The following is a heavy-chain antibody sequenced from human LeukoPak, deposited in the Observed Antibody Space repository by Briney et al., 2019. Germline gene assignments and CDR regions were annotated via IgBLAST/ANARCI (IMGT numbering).Heavy chain of an antibody. CDR2: ISYDASNK. CDR1: GFTFNDYA. CDR3: AKDYYGSGATPEA. V-gene: IGHV3-30*18. J-gene: IGHJ5*02. D-gene: IGHD3-10*01. Sequence: GRSLRLSCAASGFTFNDYAMHWVRQAPGQGLEWVSDISYDASNKYYADSVKGRFTISRGNSKNTLYLQLNSLRAEDTAVYYCAKDYYGSGATPEAWGQGTLVTVSS.